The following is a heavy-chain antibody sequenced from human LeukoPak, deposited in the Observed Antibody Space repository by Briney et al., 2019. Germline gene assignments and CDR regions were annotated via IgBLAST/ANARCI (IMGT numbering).Heavy chain of an antibody. CDR3: VRDGEYSHGIDFDY. CDR1: GFTLSNSW. J-gene: IGHJ4*02. CDR2: TNGDGSDT. Sequence: GGSLRLSCAASGFTLSNSWMHWVRQAPGKGLVWVSRTNGDGSDTSYADSVKGRFTIPRDSATNTLYLQMNSLRAEDTAIYYCVRDGEYSHGIDFDYWGQGTLVTVSP. D-gene: IGHD5-18*01. V-gene: IGHV3-74*01.